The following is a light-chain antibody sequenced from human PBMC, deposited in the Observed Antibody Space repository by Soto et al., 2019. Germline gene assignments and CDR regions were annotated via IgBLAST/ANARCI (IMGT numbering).Light chain of an antibody. V-gene: IGKV1-39*01. J-gene: IGKJ5*01. CDR2: AAS. CDR1: QSISSY. CDR3: QQNYSTRLT. Sequence: DIQMTQSPSSLSAALLDRWTITCRASQSISSYLNWYQQKPGKAPKLLIYAASSLQSGVPSRFSGSGSGTDFTLTISSLQPEDFATYYCQQNYSTRLTFGQGTRLEIK.